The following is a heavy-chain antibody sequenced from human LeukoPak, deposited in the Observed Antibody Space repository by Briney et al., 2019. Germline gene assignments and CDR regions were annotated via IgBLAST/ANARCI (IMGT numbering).Heavy chain of an antibody. V-gene: IGHV3-20*04. CDR1: GFTFSGFA. CDR2: INWNGGST. Sequence: PGGSLRLSCAASGFTFSGFAMSWVRQAPGKGLEWVSGINWNGGSTGYADSVKGRFTISRDNAKNSLYLQMNRLRAEDTALYYWGRDRGGGLPYDYWGQGTLVTVSS. J-gene: IGHJ4*02. CDR3: GRDRGGGLPYDY. D-gene: IGHD3-16*01.